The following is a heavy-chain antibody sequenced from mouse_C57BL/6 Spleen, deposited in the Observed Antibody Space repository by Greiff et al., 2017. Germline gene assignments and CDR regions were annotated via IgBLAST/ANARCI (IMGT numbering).Heavy chain of an antibody. J-gene: IGHJ4*01. V-gene: IGHV3-6*01. CDR1: GYSITSGYY. D-gene: IGHD1-1*01. Sequence: EVHLVESGPGLVKPSQSLSLTCSVTGYSITSGYYWNCIRQFPGNKLEWMGYISYDGSNNYNPSLKNRISITRDTSKNQFFLKLNSVTTEDTATYYCARGFITTVVDYAMDYWGQGTSVTVSS. CDR2: ISYDGSN. CDR3: ARGFITTVVDYAMDY.